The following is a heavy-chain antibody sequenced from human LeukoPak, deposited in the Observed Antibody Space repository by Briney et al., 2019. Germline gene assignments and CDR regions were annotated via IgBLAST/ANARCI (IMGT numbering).Heavy chain of an antibody. J-gene: IGHJ4*02. Sequence: GSLRLSCAASGFTFSSYAMRWVRQAPGKGLEWDSAISGSGGSTYYADSVKGRFTISRDNSKNTLYLQMNSLRAEDTAVYYCAKSKLLLRRYGYFDYWGQGTLVTVSS. CDR3: AKSKLLLRRYGYFDY. CDR2: ISGSGGST. D-gene: IGHD2-15*01. CDR1: GFTFSSYA. V-gene: IGHV3-23*01.